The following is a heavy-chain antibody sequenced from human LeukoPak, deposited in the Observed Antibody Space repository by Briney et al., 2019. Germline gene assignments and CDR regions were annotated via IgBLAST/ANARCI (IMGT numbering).Heavy chain of an antibody. CDR2: LSGSGNTV. J-gene: IGHJ4*02. Sequence: PGGSLRLSCAASGFSFANSWMSWVRQAPGKGLEWVSALSGSGNTVYYANSVKGRFAISRDNSKNSLSLQMNNLRGEDTALYYCAKFYAPSGGNSGWPWVIDNWGQGTLVTVSP. V-gene: IGHV3-23*01. CDR3: AKFYAPSGGNSGWPWVIDN. D-gene: IGHD6-25*01. CDR1: GFSFANSW.